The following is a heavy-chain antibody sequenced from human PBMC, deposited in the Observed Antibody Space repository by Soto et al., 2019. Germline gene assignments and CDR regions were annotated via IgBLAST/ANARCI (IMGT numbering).Heavy chain of an antibody. D-gene: IGHD6-19*01. Sequence: SQTLSLTCATSGDSVSSNSAAWNWIRQSPSRGLEWLGRTYYRSKWYNDYAVSVKSRITINPDTSKNQFSLQLNSVTPEDTAVYYCARGVAVAGTYYYYGMDVWGQGTTVTVSS. CDR2: TYYRSKWYN. J-gene: IGHJ6*02. CDR1: GDSVSSNSAA. CDR3: ARGVAVAGTYYYYGMDV. V-gene: IGHV6-1*01.